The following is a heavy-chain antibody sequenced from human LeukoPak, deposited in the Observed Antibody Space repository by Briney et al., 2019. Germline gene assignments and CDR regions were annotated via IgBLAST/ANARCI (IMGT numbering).Heavy chain of an antibody. CDR1: GYTSTSYD. J-gene: IGHJ4*02. Sequence: ASVKVSCKASGYTSTSYDFNWVRQATGQRPEWMGWMSPNSGDTGYAQKFQDRVTMTRNTSISTAYMELSSLRSDDTAVYYCARDPAGSGFAFDSWGQGALVTVSS. CDR2: MSPNSGDT. D-gene: IGHD1-1*01. V-gene: IGHV1-8*01. CDR3: ARDPAGSGFAFDS.